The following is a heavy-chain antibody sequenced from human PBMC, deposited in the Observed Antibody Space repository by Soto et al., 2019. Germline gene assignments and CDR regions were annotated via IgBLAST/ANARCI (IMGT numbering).Heavy chain of an antibody. CDR3: SGCSGGACHRNYGMDV. CDR1: GFTFSSCT. D-gene: IGHD2-15*01. Sequence: EVHLVESGGGLVKPGGSLRLSCAVSGFTFSSCTMNWVRQAPGKGLEWVSSISPSTSHIYYTDSVKGRFTISRDNAKNSLFLQMNSRRAEDTAGHYCSGCSGGACHRNYGMDVWGQGTTVTVSS. CDR2: ISPSTSHI. V-gene: IGHV3-21*01. J-gene: IGHJ6*02.